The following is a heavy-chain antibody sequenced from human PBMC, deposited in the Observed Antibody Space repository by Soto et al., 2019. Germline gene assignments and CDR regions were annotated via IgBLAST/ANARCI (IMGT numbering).Heavy chain of an antibody. CDR3: ARGRYWDY. J-gene: IGHJ4*02. D-gene: IGHD2-8*02. V-gene: IGHV1-18*01. CDR1: GYGFTTYG. CDR2: ISAHNGNT. Sequence: QVHLVQSGAEVKKPGASVKVSCKGSGYGFTTYGITWVRQAPGQGLEWMAWISAHNGNTNSAQKVQGRVTVTRDTSTSTAYMELRSLRYDDTAVYYCARGRYWDYWGQGALVTVSS.